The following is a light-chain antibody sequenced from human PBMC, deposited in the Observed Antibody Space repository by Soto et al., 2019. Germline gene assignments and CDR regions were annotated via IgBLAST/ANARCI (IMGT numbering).Light chain of an antibody. CDR3: CSYAGSYRV. V-gene: IGLV2-11*01. CDR1: SSDVDGYKY. Sequence: QSALTQPRLVSGSPGQSVTISCTGTSSDVDGYKYVSWYQQHPGKAPKLMIYDVSKRPSGVPDRFSGSNSGKAASLSISGVQPEDEADYYCCSYAGSYRVFGGGTKVTVL. J-gene: IGLJ3*02. CDR2: DVS.